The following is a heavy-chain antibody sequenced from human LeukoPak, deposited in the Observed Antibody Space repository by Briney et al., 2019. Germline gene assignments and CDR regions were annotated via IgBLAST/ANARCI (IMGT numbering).Heavy chain of an antibody. CDR2: IYYSGST. J-gene: IGHJ6*02. D-gene: IGHD5-18*01. CDR1: GGSISSYY. V-gene: IGHV4-59*08. CDR3: ARLDTAMVYGMDV. Sequence: SETLSLTCTVPGGSISSYYWSWIRQPPGKGLEWIGYIYYSGSTNYNPSLKSRVTISVDTSKNQFSLKLSSVTAADTAVYYCARLDTAMVYGMDVWGQGTTVTVSS.